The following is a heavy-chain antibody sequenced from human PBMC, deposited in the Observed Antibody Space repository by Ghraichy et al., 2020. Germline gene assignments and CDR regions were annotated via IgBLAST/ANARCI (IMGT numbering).Heavy chain of an antibody. J-gene: IGHJ4*02. V-gene: IGHV4-34*01. Sequence: SQTLSLTCAVYGGSFSGYYWSWVRPPPGKGLEWIGEINHSGSTNYNPSLKRRVTISVDTSKNQFSLKLSSVTAADTAVYYCARDPGGYGSGWFFDYWGQGTLVTVSS. CDR2: INHSGST. D-gene: IGHD6-13*01. CDR3: ARDPGGYGSGWFFDY. CDR1: GGSFSGYY.